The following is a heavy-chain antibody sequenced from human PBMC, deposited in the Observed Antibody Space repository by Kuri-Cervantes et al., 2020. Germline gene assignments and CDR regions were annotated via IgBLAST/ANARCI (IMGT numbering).Heavy chain of an antibody. D-gene: IGHD3-10*01. CDR3: AKDKDYYGSGAIDY. Sequence: GGSLRLSCAASGFTFDDYAMHWVRQAPGKGLEWVSGISWNSGSIGYADSVKGRFTISRDNSKNTLYLQMNSLRAEDTAVYYCAKDKDYYGSGAIDYWGQGTLVTVSS. CDR2: ISWNSGSI. J-gene: IGHJ4*02. CDR1: GFTFDDYA. V-gene: IGHV3-9*01.